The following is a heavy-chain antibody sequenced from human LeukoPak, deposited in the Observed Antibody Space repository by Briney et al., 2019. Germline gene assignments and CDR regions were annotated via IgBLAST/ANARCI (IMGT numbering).Heavy chain of an antibody. J-gene: IGHJ4*02. Sequence: GRSLGLSCAASGFTFDDYAMHWVRQAPGKGLEWVSGISSNSNSIGYADSVKGRFTISRDNAKNSLFLQMNSLRAEDTALYYCAKGTYYGVTYYFDYWGQGTLVTVSS. CDR2: ISSNSNSI. CDR3: AKGTYYGVTYYFDY. CDR1: GFTFDDYA. D-gene: IGHD1-26*01. V-gene: IGHV3-9*01.